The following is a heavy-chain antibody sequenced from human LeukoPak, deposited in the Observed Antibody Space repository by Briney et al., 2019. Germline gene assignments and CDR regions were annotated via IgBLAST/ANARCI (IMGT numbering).Heavy chain of an antibody. Sequence: GESLKISCKGSGYSFTSYWIAWVRQMPGKGLEWMGIIYPGDSDTRYSPSFQGQVTISADKSITTAYLQWSSLKASDTAIYYCARRAVAAAGENAEYFQHWGQGTLVTVSS. J-gene: IGHJ1*01. D-gene: IGHD6-13*01. CDR1: GYSFTSYW. V-gene: IGHV5-51*01. CDR3: ARRAVAAAGENAEYFQH. CDR2: IYPGDSDT.